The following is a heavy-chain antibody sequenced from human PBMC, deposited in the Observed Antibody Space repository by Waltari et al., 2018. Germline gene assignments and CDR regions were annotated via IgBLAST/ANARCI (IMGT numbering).Heavy chain of an antibody. CDR1: GYTFTSYG. CDR3: ARAPPTVTTLYWYFDR. V-gene: IGHV1-18*01. D-gene: IGHD4-17*01. CDR2: INAYNGNT. Sequence: QVQLVQSGAEVKKPGASVKVSCKASGYTFTSYGISWVRQAPGQGLEWMGWINAYNGNTNYAQKLQGRVTMTTDTCTSTAYMELRSLRSDETAVYYWARAPPTVTTLYWYFDRWGRGTLVTVSS. J-gene: IGHJ2*01.